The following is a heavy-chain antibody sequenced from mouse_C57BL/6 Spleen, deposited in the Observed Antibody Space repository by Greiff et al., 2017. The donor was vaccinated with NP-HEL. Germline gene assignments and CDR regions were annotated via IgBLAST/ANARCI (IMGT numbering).Heavy chain of an antibody. CDR2: IDPEDGET. V-gene: IGHV14-2*01. D-gene: IGHD1-1*01. J-gene: IGHJ1*03. CDR3: ARYYGSSPWYFDV. Sequence: EVQLQQSGAELVKPGASVKLSCTASGFNIKDYYMHWVKQRTEQGLEWIGRIDPEDGETKYAPKFQGKDNIPAEPSSNTAYLQLSSLTSEDTAVYYCARYYGSSPWYFDVWGTGTTVTVSS. CDR1: GFNIKDYY.